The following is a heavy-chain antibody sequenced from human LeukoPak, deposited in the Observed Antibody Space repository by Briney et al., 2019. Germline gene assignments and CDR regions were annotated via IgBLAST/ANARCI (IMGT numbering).Heavy chain of an antibody. CDR1: SGSINIYY. Sequence: PSDTLSLPCILSSGSINIYYSSCTRQPPGRAREWLGYIYYGGRTNHSPSLESRGSISAGTSKNEFSLELSSVAAADTGVYYCARGSGPDYFDYWGQGTLVTVST. V-gene: IGHV4-59*08. CDR2: IYYGGRT. CDR3: ARGSGPDYFDY. D-gene: IGHD1-14*01. J-gene: IGHJ4*02.